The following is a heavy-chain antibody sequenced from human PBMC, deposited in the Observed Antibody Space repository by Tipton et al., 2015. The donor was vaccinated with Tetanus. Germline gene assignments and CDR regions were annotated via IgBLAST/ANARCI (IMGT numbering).Heavy chain of an antibody. Sequence: TLSLTCTVSGGSISSGVYYWGWLRQDPGKGLEWIGYIDYFGSTKYNPSLKSRVAMSVDTSKNQLSLRLNSVTSADTAVYYCARTSGYMYSDCWGQGTLVTVSS. D-gene: IGHD3-3*01. CDR2: IDYFGST. V-gene: IGHV4-61*08. CDR3: ARTSGYMYSDC. J-gene: IGHJ4*02. CDR1: GGSISSGVYY.